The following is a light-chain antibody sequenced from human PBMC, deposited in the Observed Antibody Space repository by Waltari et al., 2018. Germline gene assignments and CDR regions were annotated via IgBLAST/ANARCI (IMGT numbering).Light chain of an antibody. CDR2: EVS. CDR1: SSDVGGYNY. V-gene: IGLV2-8*01. J-gene: IGLJ3*02. Sequence: QSALTQPPSASASPGQSVPISCTATSSDVGGYNYVSWYQQHPGKAPKLMIYEVSKRPSGVPDRFSGSKSGNTASLTVSGLQAEDEADYYCSSYAGSNNFGVFGGGTKLTVL. CDR3: SSYAGSNNFGV.